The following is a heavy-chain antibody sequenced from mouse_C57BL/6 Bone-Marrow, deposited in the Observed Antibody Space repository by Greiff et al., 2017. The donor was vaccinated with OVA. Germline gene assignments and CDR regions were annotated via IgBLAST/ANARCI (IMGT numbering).Heavy chain of an antibody. V-gene: IGHV3-6*01. Sequence: VQLQQSGPGLVKPSQSLSLTCSVTGYSITSGYYWNWIRQFPGNKLEWMGYISYDGSNNYNPSLKNRISITRDTSKNQFFLKLNSVTTEDTATYYCARVLYYYGSSYFDYWGQGTTLTVSS. CDR2: ISYDGSN. CDR3: ARVLYYYGSSYFDY. D-gene: IGHD1-1*01. CDR1: GYSITSGYY. J-gene: IGHJ2*01.